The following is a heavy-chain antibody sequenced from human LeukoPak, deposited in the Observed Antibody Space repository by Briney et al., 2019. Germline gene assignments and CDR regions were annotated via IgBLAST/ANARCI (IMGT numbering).Heavy chain of an antibody. Sequence: GGSLRLSCAASGFSFSSYYMSWVRQAPGKGLEWVALINPDGSERYYVDSVKGRFAISRDNARNSLYLQMDSLRDDDTAMYFCTRDLAAVPGPRMDVWGQGTTVTVSS. J-gene: IGHJ6*02. V-gene: IGHV3-7*03. CDR3: TRDLAAVPGPRMDV. CDR2: INPDGSER. D-gene: IGHD6-19*01. CDR1: GFSFSSYY.